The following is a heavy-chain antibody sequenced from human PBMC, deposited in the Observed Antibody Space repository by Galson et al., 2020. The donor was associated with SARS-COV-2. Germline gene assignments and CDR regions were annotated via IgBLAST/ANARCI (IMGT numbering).Heavy chain of an antibody. J-gene: IGHJ4*02. V-gene: IGHV4-38-2*02. CDR3: ARILDY. CDR1: GYYISSGYY. Sequence: SETLSLTCTVSGYYISSGYYWGWIRQPPGKGLEFIGSIYNSGTTYYNPSLRSRVTISVDTSQNQFSLKLTSVTAADTAVYYCARILDYWGQGTLVTVSS. CDR2: IYNSGTT.